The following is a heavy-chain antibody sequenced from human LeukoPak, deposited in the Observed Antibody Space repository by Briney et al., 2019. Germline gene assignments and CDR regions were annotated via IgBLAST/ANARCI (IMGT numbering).Heavy chain of an antibody. CDR1: GGSIGSHY. CDR3: ARDYYDSRGEAFDI. V-gene: IGHV4-59*11. D-gene: IGHD3-22*01. CDR2: IYYSGTT. J-gene: IGHJ3*02. Sequence: PSETLSLTCTVSGGSIGSHYWSWIRQPPGKGLEWIGYIYYSGTTNYNPSLKSRVTISVDTSKNHFSLKLSSVTAADTAVYYCARDYYDSRGEAFDIWGLGTMVTVSS.